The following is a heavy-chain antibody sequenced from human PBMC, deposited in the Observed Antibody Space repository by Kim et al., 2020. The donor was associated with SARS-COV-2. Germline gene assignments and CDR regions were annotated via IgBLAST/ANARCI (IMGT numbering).Heavy chain of an antibody. D-gene: IGHD3-10*01. CDR2: IKPDGSET. J-gene: IGHJ3*02. CDR3: ARDVVYFSAGSPGAFDI. V-gene: IGHV3-7*03. Sequence: GGSLRLSCTASGFDFSNCWMSWVRQAPEKGLEWVANIKPDGSETYYVESMKGRFTVSRDNAKNSLYLQINSLRAEDTAVYYCARDVVYFSAGSPGAFDIWGQGTVVTVSS. CDR1: GFDFSNCW.